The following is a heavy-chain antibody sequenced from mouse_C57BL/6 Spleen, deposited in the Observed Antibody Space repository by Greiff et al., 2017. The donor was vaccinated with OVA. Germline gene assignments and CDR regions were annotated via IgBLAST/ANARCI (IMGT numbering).Heavy chain of an antibody. V-gene: IGHV1-26*01. CDR3: ARVPYWYFDV. J-gene: IGHJ1*03. CDR2: INPNNGGT. Sequence: EVQLVESGPELVKPGASVKISCKASGYTFTDYYMNWVKQSHGKSLEWIGDINPNNGGTSYNQKFKGKATLTVDKSSSTAYMELRSLTSEDSAVYYCARVPYWYFDVWGTGTTVTVSS. CDR1: GYTFTDYY.